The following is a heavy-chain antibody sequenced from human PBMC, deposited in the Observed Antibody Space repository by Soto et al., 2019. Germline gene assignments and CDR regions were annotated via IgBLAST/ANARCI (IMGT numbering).Heavy chain of an antibody. V-gene: IGHV1-46*01. J-gene: IGHJ4*02. D-gene: IGHD5-12*01. Sequence: DSVKVSCKASGYSLTSNHMHWVRQAPGQGLEWMGIVNPSLGRTNYAQKFQGRVAMTWDTSTGTFYMELSSLRSDDTAVYFCARATYSSTYFFFQDWGQGTLVNVS. CDR3: ARATYSSTYFFFQD. CDR1: GYSLTSNH. CDR2: VNPSLGRT.